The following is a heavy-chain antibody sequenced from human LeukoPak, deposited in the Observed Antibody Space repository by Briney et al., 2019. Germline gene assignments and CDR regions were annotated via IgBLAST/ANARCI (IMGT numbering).Heavy chain of an antibody. Sequence: PGGSLRLSCVASGFIFSRYWMHWVRQAPGKGLVWVSRVNSDGSHTTYADSVKGRFTISRDNVKNTVYLQINSLRAEDTAVYYCARVAHDYVDSGPDYWGQGTPVTVSS. CDR1: GFIFSRYW. D-gene: IGHD4-17*01. CDR3: ARVAHDYVDSGPDY. V-gene: IGHV3-74*01. CDR2: VNSDGSHT. J-gene: IGHJ4*02.